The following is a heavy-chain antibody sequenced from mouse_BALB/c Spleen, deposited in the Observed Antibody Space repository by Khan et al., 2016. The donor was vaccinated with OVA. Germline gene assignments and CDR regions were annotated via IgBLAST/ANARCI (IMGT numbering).Heavy chain of an antibody. V-gene: IGHV1-4*01. Sequence: QVRLQQSGAELARPGASVKMSCKASGYTFTSYTIHWIKLRPGPGLEWIGFINPSNGYTNYNQKFKDKATLTADKSSTTVYMQLSSLTSDDSAVYNCVRDGAYHRNDGWFAYWGQGTLVTVSA. J-gene: IGHJ3*01. D-gene: IGHD2-14*01. CDR2: INPSNGYT. CDR3: VRDGAYHRNDGWFAY. CDR1: GYTFTSYT.